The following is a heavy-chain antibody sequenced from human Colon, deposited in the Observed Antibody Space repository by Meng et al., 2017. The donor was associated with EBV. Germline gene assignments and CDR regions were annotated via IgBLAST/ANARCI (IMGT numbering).Heavy chain of an antibody. D-gene: IGHD5-24*01. J-gene: IGHJ4*02. CDR3: ARGNAYNAPSFDY. V-gene: IGHV4-4*02. CDR2: IYHGGNT. Sequence: QVQLQESGPGLVEPSGTLSLTCAGSGASISSNNWWSWVRQPPGKGLEWIGEIYHGGNTNYNPSLKSRVTISVDRSNDQFSLSLCSVTAADTAVYYCARGNAYNAPSFDYWGQGTLVTVSS. CDR1: GASISSNNW.